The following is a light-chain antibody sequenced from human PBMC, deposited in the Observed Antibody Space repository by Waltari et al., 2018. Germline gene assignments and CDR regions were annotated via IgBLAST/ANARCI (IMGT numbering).Light chain of an antibody. CDR3: AAWDDSLSGVV. CDR1: SSNIGSNY. V-gene: IGLV1-47*01. CDR2: RNN. Sequence: QSVLTQPPSASGTPGQRVTISCSGSSSNIGSNYVYWYQQLPGTAPKLLIYRNNQGPSGVPGRVSVSKSGPSASLAISGLRSEDEADYYCAAWDDSLSGVVFGGGTKLTVL. J-gene: IGLJ2*01.